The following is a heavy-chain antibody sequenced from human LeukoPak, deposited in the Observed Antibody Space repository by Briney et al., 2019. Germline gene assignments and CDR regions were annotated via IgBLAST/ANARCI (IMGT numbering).Heavy chain of an antibody. CDR2: ISGSGDDT. CDR1: GFPFSSYA. CDR3: AKGPLNTVMVSPTFDY. Sequence: QPGGSLRLSCAVSGFPFSSYAMSWVRQAPGKGLEWVSGISGSGDDTYYAASVKGRFTVSRDTSKNTLYLQMNSLRAEDTAVYYRAKGPLNTVMVSPTFDYWGQGTLVTVSS. V-gene: IGHV3-23*01. J-gene: IGHJ4*02. D-gene: IGHD5-18*01.